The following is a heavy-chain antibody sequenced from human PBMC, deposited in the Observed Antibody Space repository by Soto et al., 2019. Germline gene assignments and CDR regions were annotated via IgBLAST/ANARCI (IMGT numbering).Heavy chain of an antibody. CDR1: GYTFTSFC. D-gene: IGHD3-16*01. J-gene: IGHJ5*02. CDR2: ISGYNGKT. CDR3: ARDHMIDDYGLGTYDP. Sequence: ASVNVSCKTSGYTFTSFCVSWVRQALGQGLELMGWISGYNGKTKYAQTLQGRVTMTADTSTSTVYLELRGLRPDDKAVYFCARDHMIDDYGLGTYDPWGQGTLVTVSS. V-gene: IGHV1-18*04.